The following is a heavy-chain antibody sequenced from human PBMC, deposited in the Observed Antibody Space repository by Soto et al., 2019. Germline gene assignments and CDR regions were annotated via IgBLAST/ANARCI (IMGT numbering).Heavy chain of an antibody. CDR1: SGSISSSNR. V-gene: IGHV4-4*02. D-gene: IGHD4-17*01. CDR3: ARGRDGYGDNPHFDY. CDR2: IYHSGST. Sequence: SETLSLTCAVSSGSISSSNRWSWVRQPPGKGLEWIGEIYHSGSTNYNPSLKSRVTISVDKSKNQFSLKLSSVTAADTAVYYCARGRDGYGDNPHFDYWGQGTLVTVSS. J-gene: IGHJ4*02.